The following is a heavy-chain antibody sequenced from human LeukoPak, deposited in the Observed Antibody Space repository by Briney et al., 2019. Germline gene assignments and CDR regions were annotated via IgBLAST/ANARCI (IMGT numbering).Heavy chain of an antibody. Sequence: PGGSLRLSCAASGFTFASYAMTWVRQAPGKGLEWVANINQDGSDTYSVDSVKGRFTISRDNAKNSLYLETNSLRVEDTAVYYCATSGYSGYGIDFWGQGTLVAVSS. V-gene: IGHV3-7*03. CDR1: GFTFASYA. D-gene: IGHD5-12*01. CDR2: INQDGSDT. CDR3: ATSGYSGYGIDF. J-gene: IGHJ4*02.